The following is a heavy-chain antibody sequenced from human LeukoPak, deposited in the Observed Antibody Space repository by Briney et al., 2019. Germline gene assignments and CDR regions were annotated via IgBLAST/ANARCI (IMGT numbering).Heavy chain of an antibody. CDR3: ADLYGSGSYSDY. CDR2: ISGSAGST. J-gene: IGHJ4*02. Sequence: GGSLRLSCAASGFTFSSYAMSWVRQAPGKGLEWVSAISGSAGSTYYADSVKGRFTISRDNSKNTVYLQMNSLRDEDTAVYYCADLYGSGSYSDYWGQGTLVTVSS. CDR1: GFTFSSYA. D-gene: IGHD3-10*01. V-gene: IGHV3-23*01.